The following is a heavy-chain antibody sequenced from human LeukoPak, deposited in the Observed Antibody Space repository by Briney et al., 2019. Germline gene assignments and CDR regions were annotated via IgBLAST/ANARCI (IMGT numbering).Heavy chain of an antibody. D-gene: IGHD3-10*01. V-gene: IGHV3-23*01. Sequence: QAGGSLRLSCAASGFTFSSYAMSWVRQAPGEGLEWVSAISGSGGSTYYADSVKGRFTISRDNSKNTLYLQMNSPRADDTAVYFCVKDKIHYGSGTYGHWGQGTLITVSS. CDR3: VKDKIHYGSGTYGH. J-gene: IGHJ4*02. CDR1: GFTFSSYA. CDR2: ISGSGGST.